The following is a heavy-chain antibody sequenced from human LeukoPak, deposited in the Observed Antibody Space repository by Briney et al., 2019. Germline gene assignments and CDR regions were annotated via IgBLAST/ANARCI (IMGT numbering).Heavy chain of an antibody. D-gene: IGHD5-18*01. Sequence: GGSLRLSCAASGFTFSNYWMSWVRQAPGKGLEWVANIKYDEVEKYHVDSVKGRFTISRDNAKKSLYLQMNSLRAKDTAVYYCARDTGALVTHFDYWGQGTLVTVSS. CDR3: ARDTGALVTHFDY. CDR2: IKYDEVEK. CDR1: GFTFSNYW. J-gene: IGHJ4*02. V-gene: IGHV3-7*03.